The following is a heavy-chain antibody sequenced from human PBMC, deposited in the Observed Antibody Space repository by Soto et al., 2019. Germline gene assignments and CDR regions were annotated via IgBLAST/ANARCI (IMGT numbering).Heavy chain of an antibody. D-gene: IGHD3-3*01. CDR2: ISSSSSTI. CDR1: GFTFSSYS. V-gene: IGHV3-48*02. J-gene: IGHJ4*02. Sequence: PGGSLILSCAASGFTFSSYSMNWVRQAPGKGLEWVSYISSSSSTIYYADSVKGRFTISRDNAKNSLYLQMNSLRDEDTAVYYCARENDDFWSGYYKGEIDYWGQGTLVTVSS. CDR3: ARENDDFWSGYYKGEIDY.